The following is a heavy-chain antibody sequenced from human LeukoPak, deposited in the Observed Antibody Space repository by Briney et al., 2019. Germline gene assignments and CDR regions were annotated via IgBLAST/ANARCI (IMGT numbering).Heavy chain of an antibody. CDR3: ARDGGYCSSSTCYTLDY. V-gene: IGHV3-20*04. D-gene: IGHD2-2*02. J-gene: IGHJ4*02. CDR2: LNWNGGIT. Sequence: GGSLRLSCEAPGFIFQDFGMSWVRQAPGKGLEWVSGLNWNGGITDYADSVKGRFTISRDNAKNSLYLEMHSLRAEDTALYYCARDGGYCSSSTCYTLDYWGQGVLVTVSS. CDR1: GFIFQDFG.